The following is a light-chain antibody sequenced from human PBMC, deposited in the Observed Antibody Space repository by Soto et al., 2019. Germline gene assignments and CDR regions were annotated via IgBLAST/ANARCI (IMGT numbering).Light chain of an antibody. J-gene: IGLJ1*01. Sequence: QSVLTQPASVSGSPGQSITISCTGTSSDVGSYNRVSWYQQHPGKAPKLMIYEVSKRPSGVSNRFSGSKSGNTASLTISGRQAEDEADYYCCSYAGSSTPLIFGTGTKLTVL. CDR1: SSDVGSYNR. CDR3: CSYAGSSTPLI. V-gene: IGLV2-23*02. CDR2: EVS.